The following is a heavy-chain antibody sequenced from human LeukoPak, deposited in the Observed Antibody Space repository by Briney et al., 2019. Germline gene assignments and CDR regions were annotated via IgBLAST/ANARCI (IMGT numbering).Heavy chain of an antibody. CDR2: ISAYNGNT. CDR1: GYTFTSYG. V-gene: IGHV1-18*01. CDR3: ARNEVVPGTDAFDI. D-gene: IGHD1-14*01. J-gene: IGHJ3*02. Sequence: ASVKVSCKASGYTFTSYGISWVRQAPGQGLEWMGWISAYNGNTNCAQKLQGRVTMTTDTSTSTAYMELRSLRSDDTAVYYCARNEVVPGTDAFDIWGQGTMVTVSS.